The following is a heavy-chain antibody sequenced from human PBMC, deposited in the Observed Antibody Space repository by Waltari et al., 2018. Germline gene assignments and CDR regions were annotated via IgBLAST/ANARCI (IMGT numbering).Heavy chain of an antibody. D-gene: IGHD6-19*01. Sequence: QVQLQQWGAGLLKPSETLSLTCAVYGGSFSGYYWSWIRQPPGKGLEWIGEINPSGRTNSNTSLKSRVTIAVDTSKNQVSLKLSSVTAADTAVYYCARGVQDSSGWSGGAFDIWGQGTMVTVSS. J-gene: IGHJ3*02. CDR3: ARGVQDSSGWSGGAFDI. V-gene: IGHV4-34*01. CDR1: GGSFSGYY. CDR2: INPSGRT.